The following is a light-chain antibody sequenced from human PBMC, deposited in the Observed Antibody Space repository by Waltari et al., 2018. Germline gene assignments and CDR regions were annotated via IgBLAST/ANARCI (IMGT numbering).Light chain of an antibody. CDR1: SSNVGGYNY. J-gene: IGLJ2*01. Sequence: QSALAQPRSVSGSPGQSVTIPCTGASSNVGGYNYVSCYHHHPGNAPKVMIYDVTKRPSGVPDRFSGSKSGNTASLTISGLQAEDEADYYCCSYAGNYSVIFGGGTKLTVL. CDR2: DVT. CDR3: CSYAGNYSVI. V-gene: IGLV2-11*01.